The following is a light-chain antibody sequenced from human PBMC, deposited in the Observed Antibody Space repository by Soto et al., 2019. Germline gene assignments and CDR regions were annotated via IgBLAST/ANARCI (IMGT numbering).Light chain of an antibody. CDR2: FGS. V-gene: IGKV2-28*01. J-gene: IGKJ5*01. CDR1: QSLLHSNTYNY. Sequence: IVMIQSPLSLPVTPGEAASISCRPSQSLLHSNTYNYLDWYVQKPGQSPQLLIYFGSNRAPGVPDRFSGSGSGTDFTLKINRVEAEDVGTYYCMQALQSLTFGQGTRLEIK. CDR3: MQALQSLT.